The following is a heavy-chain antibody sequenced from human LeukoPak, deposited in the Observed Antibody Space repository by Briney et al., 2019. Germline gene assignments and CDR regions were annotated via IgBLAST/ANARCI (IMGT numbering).Heavy chain of an antibody. CDR1: GFTFSRFG. CDR2: IWFDGSST. D-gene: IGHD2-21*02. CDR3: ARDSAPYCGGDCYFDY. J-gene: IGHJ4*01. Sequence: GGSLRLSCAASGFTFSRFGMHWVRQAPGKGLEWEAVIWFDGSSTYYADSVRGRFTISRDNSKNMLYLQMNSLRVEDTGVYFCARDSAPYCGGDCYFDYWGHGTLVTVSS. V-gene: IGHV3-33*01.